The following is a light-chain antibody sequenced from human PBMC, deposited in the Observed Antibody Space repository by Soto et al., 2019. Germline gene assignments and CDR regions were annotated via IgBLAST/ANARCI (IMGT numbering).Light chain of an antibody. Sequence: EIVMTQSPATLSVSPGERATLSCRASQSIKSNLAWYQQKPGQAPRLLIYGASTRATSIPARFSGSGSGTEFTLTISSLLSEDFAVYYCQQYNNWPYTFGQGTKLEIK. CDR3: QQYNNWPYT. J-gene: IGKJ2*01. CDR1: QSIKSN. CDR2: GAS. V-gene: IGKV3-15*01.